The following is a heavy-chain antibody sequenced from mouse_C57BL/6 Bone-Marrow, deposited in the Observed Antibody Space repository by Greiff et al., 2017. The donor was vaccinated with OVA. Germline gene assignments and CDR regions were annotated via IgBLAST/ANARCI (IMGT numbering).Heavy chain of an antibody. D-gene: IGHD4-1*01. Sequence: QVQLQQSGAELARPGASVKLSCKASGYTFTSYGISWVKQRTGQGLEWIGEIYPRSGNTYYNEKFKGQATLTADKSSSNAYMELRSLTSEDSAVYFCASTGSVYALDYWGQGTSVTVSS. CDR1: GYTFTSYG. J-gene: IGHJ4*01. CDR3: ASTGSVYALDY. V-gene: IGHV1-81*01. CDR2: IYPRSGNT.